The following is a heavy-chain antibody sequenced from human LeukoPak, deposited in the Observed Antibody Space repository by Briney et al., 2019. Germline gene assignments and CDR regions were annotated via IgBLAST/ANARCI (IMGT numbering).Heavy chain of an antibody. Sequence: ASVKVSCKASGYTFATYGVTWVRQAPGQGLEWMGWVSAYSGNTNYAQKFQGRVTMTEDTSTDTAYMELSSLRSEDTAVYYCATAGDAIDSVMIWDFWGQGTLVTVSS. J-gene: IGHJ4*02. CDR2: VSAYSGNT. CDR1: GYTFATYG. CDR3: ATAGDAIDSVMIWDF. V-gene: IGHV1-18*01. D-gene: IGHD3/OR15-3a*01.